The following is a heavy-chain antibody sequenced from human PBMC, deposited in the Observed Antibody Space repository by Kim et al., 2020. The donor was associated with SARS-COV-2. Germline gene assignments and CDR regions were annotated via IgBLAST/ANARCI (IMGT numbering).Heavy chain of an antibody. D-gene: IGHD3-22*01. CDR3: AKGPGYYYDSSGPLTFDI. V-gene: IGHV3-23*01. Sequence: KGRFTISSEHSKNTLYMQMNSLRAEETAVYYCAKGPGYYYDSSGPLTFDIWGQGTMVTVSS. J-gene: IGHJ3*02.